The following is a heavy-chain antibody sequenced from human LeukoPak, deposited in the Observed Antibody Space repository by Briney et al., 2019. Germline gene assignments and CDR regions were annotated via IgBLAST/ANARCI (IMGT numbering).Heavy chain of an antibody. J-gene: IGHJ5*02. CDR2: ISAYNGNT. D-gene: IGHD6-6*01. Sequence: GASVKVSCKASGYTFTSYGISWVRQAPGQGLEWMGWISAYNGNTNYAQKLQGRVTMTTDTSTSTAYMELRSLRSDDTAVYYCARKEYSSSSNWFDPWGQGTLVTVSS. V-gene: IGHV1-18*01. CDR3: ARKEYSSSSNWFDP. CDR1: GYTFTSYG.